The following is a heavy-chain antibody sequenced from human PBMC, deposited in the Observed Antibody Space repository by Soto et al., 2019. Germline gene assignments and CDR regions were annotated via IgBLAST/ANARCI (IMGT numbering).Heavy chain of an antibody. J-gene: IGHJ5*02. V-gene: IGHV4-34*01. D-gene: IGHD4-4*01. CDR1: GGSFSGCY. CDR2: INHSGST. Sequence: SEALSLTCAGYGGSFSGCYWSWIRQPPGKGLEWIGEINHSGSTNYNPSLKSRVTISVDTSKNQFSLKLSSVTAADTAVYYCASITKTDYSNWFDPWGQGTLVTVSS. CDR3: ASITKTDYSNWFDP.